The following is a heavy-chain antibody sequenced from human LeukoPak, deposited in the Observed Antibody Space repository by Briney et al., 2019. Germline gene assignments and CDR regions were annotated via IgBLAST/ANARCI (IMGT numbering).Heavy chain of an antibody. D-gene: IGHD3-3*01. CDR1: GGTFSSYA. J-gene: IGHJ3*02. CDR2: IIPIFGTA. V-gene: IGHV1-69*13. CDR3: ARDARLLVLEWSPDAFDI. Sequence: SVKVSCKASGGTFSSYAISWVRQAPGQGLEWMGGIIPIFGTANYAQKFQGRVTITADESTSTAYMELSSLRSEDTAVYYCARDARLLVLEWSPDAFDIWGQGTMVTVSS.